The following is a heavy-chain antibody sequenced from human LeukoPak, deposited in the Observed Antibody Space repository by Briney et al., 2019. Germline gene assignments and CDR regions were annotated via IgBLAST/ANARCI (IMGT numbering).Heavy chain of an antibody. CDR1: GFTFSSYA. Sequence: GGSLRLSCAASGFTFSSYAMSWVRQAPGKGLEWVSAISGSSGSTYYADSVKGRFTISRDNSKNTLYLQVNSLRAEDTAVYYCAKGYYYDSSGYYPLDYWGQGTLVTVSS. V-gene: IGHV3-23*01. J-gene: IGHJ4*02. D-gene: IGHD3-22*01. CDR3: AKGYYYDSSGYYPLDY. CDR2: ISGSSGST.